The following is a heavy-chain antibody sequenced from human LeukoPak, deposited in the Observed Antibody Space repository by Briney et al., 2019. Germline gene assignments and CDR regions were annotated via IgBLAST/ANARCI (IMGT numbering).Heavy chain of an antibody. CDR3: ARTENIVVVPGPLYYMDV. CDR2: IRYDGSNK. D-gene: IGHD2-2*01. V-gene: IGHV3-30*02. Sequence: GGSQRLSCAASGFPFSSYGMHWVRQAPGKGLEWVAFIRYDGSNKYYADSVKGRFTISRDNSKNTLYLQMNSLRAEDTAVYYCARTENIVVVPGPLYYMDVWGKGTTVTVSS. J-gene: IGHJ6*03. CDR1: GFPFSSYG.